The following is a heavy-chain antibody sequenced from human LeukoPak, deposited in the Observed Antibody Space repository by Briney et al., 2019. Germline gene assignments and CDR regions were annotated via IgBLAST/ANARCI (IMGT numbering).Heavy chain of an antibody. J-gene: IGHJ4*02. V-gene: IGHV4-59*01. Sequence: SETLSLTCTVSGGSISSYYWSWIRQPPGKGLEWIGYIYYSGSTNYNPSLKSRVTISVDTSKNQFSLKLSSVTAADTAVYYCARSAQYYYDSSGSLPGDYWGQGTLVTVSS. CDR3: ARSAQYYYDSSGSLPGDY. D-gene: IGHD3-22*01. CDR1: GGSISSYY. CDR2: IYYSGST.